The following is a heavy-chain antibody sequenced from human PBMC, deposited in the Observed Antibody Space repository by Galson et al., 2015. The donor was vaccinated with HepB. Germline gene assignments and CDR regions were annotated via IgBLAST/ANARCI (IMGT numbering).Heavy chain of an antibody. CDR1: GYTFTNYG. J-gene: IGHJ6*02. D-gene: IGHD1-26*01. Sequence: SVKVSCKASGYTFTNYGITWVRQAPGQGLEWMGWISAYNGNTNYAQKLQGRVTMTTDTSTSTAYVELRSLKSDDTAVYYCARVVEWELIRMDVWGQGTTVTVSS. V-gene: IGHV1-18*04. CDR2: ISAYNGNT. CDR3: ARVVEWELIRMDV.